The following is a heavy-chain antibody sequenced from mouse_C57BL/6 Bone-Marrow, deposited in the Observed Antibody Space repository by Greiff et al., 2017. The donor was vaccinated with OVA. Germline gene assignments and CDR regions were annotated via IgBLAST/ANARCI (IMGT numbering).Heavy chain of an antibody. Sequence: EVKLVESGPGLAKPSQTLSLTCSVTGYSITSDYWNWIRKFPGNKLEYMGYISYSGSTYYNPSLKSRISITRDTSKNQYYLQLNSVTTEDTATYYCARLGAITTVVAPYWYFDVWGTGTTVTVSS. CDR3: ARLGAITTVVAPYWYFDV. D-gene: IGHD1-1*01. J-gene: IGHJ1*03. V-gene: IGHV3-8*01. CDR1: GYSITSDY. CDR2: ISYSGST.